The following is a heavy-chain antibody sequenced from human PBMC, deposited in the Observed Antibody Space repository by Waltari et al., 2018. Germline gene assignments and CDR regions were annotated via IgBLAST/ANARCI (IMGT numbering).Heavy chain of an antibody. J-gene: IGHJ6*02. D-gene: IGHD3-3*01. V-gene: IGHV3-23*01. CDR3: AKDRDFWSSDGMDV. Sequence: EVQLLESGGGLVQPGGSLRLSCAASGFPFSSYAMSWVRQAPGKGLGWVSSIRGRGGSTYYADSVKGRFTISRDNSKNTLYLQMNSLRAEDTAVYYCAKDRDFWSSDGMDVWGQGTTVTVSS. CDR2: IRGRGGST. CDR1: GFPFSSYA.